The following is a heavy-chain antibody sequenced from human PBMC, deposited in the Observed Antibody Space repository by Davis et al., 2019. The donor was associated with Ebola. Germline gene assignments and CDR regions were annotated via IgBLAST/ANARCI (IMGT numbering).Heavy chain of an antibody. J-gene: IGHJ4*02. D-gene: IGHD1-1*01. Sequence: PGGSLRLSCADSVITFSSYAMTWVRQAPGKGLEWVSAISGSGGTTYYAGYVKGRFTVSRDNSKNTLYLQMNSLRAEDTAVYYCARATHLDYWGQGTLVTVSS. CDR1: VITFSSYA. V-gene: IGHV3-23*01. CDR3: ARATHLDY. CDR2: ISGSGGTT.